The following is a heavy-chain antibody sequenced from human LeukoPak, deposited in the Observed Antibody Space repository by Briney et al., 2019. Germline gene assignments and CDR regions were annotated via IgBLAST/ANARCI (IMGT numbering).Heavy chain of an antibody. J-gene: IGHJ4*02. V-gene: IGHV3-48*03. Sequence: GGSLRLSCAASGFTFSGYEMSWVRQAPGKGLEWVSYISSSATTIYYADSVEGRFTISRDNAKSSLFLQMNSLIAEDTAVYYCARSLGTTVTTAPGYWGQGTLVTVSS. CDR3: ARSLGTTVTTAPGY. D-gene: IGHD4-17*01. CDR2: ISSSATTI. CDR1: GFTFSGYE.